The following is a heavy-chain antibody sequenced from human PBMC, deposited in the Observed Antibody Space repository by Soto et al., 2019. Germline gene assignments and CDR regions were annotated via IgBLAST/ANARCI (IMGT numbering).Heavy chain of an antibody. J-gene: IGHJ4*02. Sequence: EVQLVESGGGLVKPGGSLRLSCAASGFTFSNAWMSWVRQAPGKGLEWVGRIKSKTDGGTTDYAAPVKGRFTISRDDSTNTLYLQMNSLKTEDTAVYYCTTDFTPPGTTHAYWGQGTLVTVAS. CDR1: GFTFSNAW. CDR2: IKSKTDGGTT. D-gene: IGHD1-7*01. V-gene: IGHV3-15*01. CDR3: TTDFTPPGTTHAY.